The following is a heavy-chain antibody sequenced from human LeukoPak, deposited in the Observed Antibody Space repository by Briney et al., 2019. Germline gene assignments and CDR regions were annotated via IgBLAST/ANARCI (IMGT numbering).Heavy chain of an antibody. J-gene: IGHJ6*03. CDR3: ARAPDTAIPYYYMDV. CDR2: IQYSGST. CDR1: GGSISSYY. Sequence: SETLSLTCTVSGGSISSYYWSWIRQPPGKGMEWIGYIQYSGSTNYNPSLKSRVTISVDTSKNQFSLKLNSVTAADTAVYYCARAPDTAIPYYYMDVWGKGTTVTVSS. D-gene: IGHD5-18*01. V-gene: IGHV4-59*01.